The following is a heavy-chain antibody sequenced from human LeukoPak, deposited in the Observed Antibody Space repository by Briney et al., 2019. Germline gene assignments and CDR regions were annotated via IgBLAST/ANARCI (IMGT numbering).Heavy chain of an antibody. D-gene: IGHD3-10*01. Sequence: GGSLRLSCAASGFTFSSYGMHWVRQAPGKGLEWVAVIWYGGSNKYYADSVKGRFTISRDNSKNTLYLQMNSLRAEDTAVYHCARDHFGEADYWGQGTLVTVSS. J-gene: IGHJ4*02. V-gene: IGHV3-33*01. CDR2: IWYGGSNK. CDR3: ARDHFGEADY. CDR1: GFTFSSYG.